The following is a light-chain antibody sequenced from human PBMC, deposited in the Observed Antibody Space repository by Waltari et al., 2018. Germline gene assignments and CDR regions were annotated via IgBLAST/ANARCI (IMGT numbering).Light chain of an antibody. CDR2: WAS. CDR3: QQYYSTPWT. CDR1: RSVLYSSNKKNH. V-gene: IGKV4-1*01. J-gene: IGKJ1*01. Sequence: VMTQSPDFLAVSLGERANINCNTDRSVLYSSNKKNHLAWYQQKPGQPPKLLIHWASNRESGVPDRFSGSGSGTDFTLTISSLQAEDVAVYYCQQYYSTPWTFGQGTKVEIK.